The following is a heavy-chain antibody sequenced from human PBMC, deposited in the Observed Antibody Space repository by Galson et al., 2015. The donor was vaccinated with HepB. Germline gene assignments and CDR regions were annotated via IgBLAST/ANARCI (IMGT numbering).Heavy chain of an antibody. J-gene: IGHJ4*02. CDR1: GFTFNNYA. Sequence: SLRLSCAASGFTFNNYALHWVRQAPGKGLEWVALISYDGRNKYYADSVNGRFTISRDNSKNTLYLQMNSLRSEDTAVFYCARDGPSYYNDTSGYYVGYWGQGTLVTVSS. D-gene: IGHD3-22*01. CDR3: ARDGPSYYNDTSGYYVGY. CDR2: ISYDGRNK. V-gene: IGHV3-30*04.